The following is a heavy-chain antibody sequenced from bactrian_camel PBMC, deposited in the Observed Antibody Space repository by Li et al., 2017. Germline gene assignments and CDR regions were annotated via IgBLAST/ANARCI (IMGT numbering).Heavy chain of an antibody. D-gene: IGHD6*01. CDR2: ISSDGTT. CDR1: GGIFSSCG. CDR3: AARKTYGGSQPYDY. J-gene: IGHJ4*01. V-gene: IGHV3S57*01. Sequence: HVQLVESGGGSVQAGRSLKLSCATSGGIFSSCGVDWYRQYPEKERELVASISSDGTTQYADSVKGRFAISRDNAKNTLYLQMNSLKTEDTAVYYCAARKTYGGSQPYDYWSQGTQVTVS.